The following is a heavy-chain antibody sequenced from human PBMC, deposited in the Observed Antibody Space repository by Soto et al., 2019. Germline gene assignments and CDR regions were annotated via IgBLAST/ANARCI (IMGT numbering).Heavy chain of an antibody. J-gene: IGHJ4*02. V-gene: IGHV4-59*01. CDR1: GGSISSYY. CDR3: ACFSYRYSPFDY. D-gene: IGHD2-15*01. CDR2: IYYSGST. Sequence: SETLSLTCTVSGGSISSYYWSWIRQPPGKGLEWIGYIYYSGSTNYNPSLKSRVTISVDTSKNQFSLKLSSVTAADTAVYYCACFSYRYSPFDYWGQGTLVTVSS.